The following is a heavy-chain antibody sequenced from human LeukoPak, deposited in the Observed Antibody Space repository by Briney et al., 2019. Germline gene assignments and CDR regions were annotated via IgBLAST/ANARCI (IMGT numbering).Heavy chain of an antibody. V-gene: IGHV4-34*01. J-gene: IGHJ2*01. CDR1: GGSFSGYY. CDR2: INHSGST. D-gene: IGHD6-19*01. CDR3: ARGRSGWYGWYFDL. Sequence: SETLSLTCAVYGGSFSGYYWSWIRQPPGKGLEWIGEINHSGSTNYNPSLESRVTISVDTSKNQFSLKLSSVTAADTAVYYCARGRSGWYGWYFDLWGRGTLVTVSS.